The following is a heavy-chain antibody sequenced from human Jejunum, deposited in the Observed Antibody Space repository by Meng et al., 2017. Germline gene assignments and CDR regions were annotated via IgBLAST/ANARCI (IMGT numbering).Heavy chain of an antibody. V-gene: IGHV3-48*02. CDR2: ISGNATTI. CDR1: EFNFGAYW. J-gene: IGHJ5*02. CDR3: ARGRPPLGVDLNSFDL. Sequence: GESLKISCTASEFNFGAYWMTWVRQGPGKGREWIACISGNATTILYADPVKGRFTISRDNSEHSLYLQMHSLRDEDTGVYYCARGRPPLGVDLNSFDLWGQGTAVTVSS. D-gene: IGHD3-16*01.